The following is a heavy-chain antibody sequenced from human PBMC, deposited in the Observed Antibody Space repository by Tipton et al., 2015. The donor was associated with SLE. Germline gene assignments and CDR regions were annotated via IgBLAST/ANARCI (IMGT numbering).Heavy chain of an antibody. CDR1: GFTFSDES. CDR2: ISTGSRYR. CDR3: ARDRPLNYYYFGMDV. J-gene: IGHJ6*02. V-gene: IGHV3-21*06. Sequence: GSLRLSCAASGFTFSDESMNWVRQAPGKGLECVSSISTGSRYRNYADSVKGRFTISRDTAKNSLYLHMNSLRAEDTAVYYCARDRPLNYYYFGMDVWGQGTTVTVSS.